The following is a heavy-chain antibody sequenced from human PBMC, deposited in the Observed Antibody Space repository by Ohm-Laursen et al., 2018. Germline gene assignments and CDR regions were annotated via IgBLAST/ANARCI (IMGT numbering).Heavy chain of an antibody. J-gene: IGHJ3*01. V-gene: IGHV3-9*01. CDR2: ISWNSGII. CDR1: GFTFDNYA. CDR3: ARACYYDSSGFPEDAFDV. Sequence: SLRLSCAASGFTFDNYAMCWVRHAPGKGLEWVSGISWNSGIIDYADSVKGRFTISRDNAKNCLYLHMDSLRPEDTAFYYCARACYYDSSGFPEDAFDVWGQGTMVSVSS. D-gene: IGHD3-22*01.